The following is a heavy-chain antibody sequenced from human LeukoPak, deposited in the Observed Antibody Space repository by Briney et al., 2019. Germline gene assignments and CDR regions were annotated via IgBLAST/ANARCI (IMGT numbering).Heavy chain of an antibody. CDR1: GFTFSSYA. D-gene: IGHD6-13*01. CDR2: ISSSSSYI. Sequence: GGSLRLSCAASGFTFSSYAMSWVRQAPGKGLEWVSSISSSSSYIYYADSVKGRFTISRDNAKNSLYLQMNSLRAEDTAVYYCARDMAAARSLNSPKFDYWGQGTLVTVSS. V-gene: IGHV3-21*01. J-gene: IGHJ4*02. CDR3: ARDMAAARSLNSPKFDY.